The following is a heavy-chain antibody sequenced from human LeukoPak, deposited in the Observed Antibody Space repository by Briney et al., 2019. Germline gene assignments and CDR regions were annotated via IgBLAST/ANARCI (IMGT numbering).Heavy chain of an antibody. CDR3: AKGRDLLIYSAFDI. CDR2: FRGRGGSA. Sequence: GGSLRLSCAASGFTFSNYAMSWVRQAPGKGLEWVSRFRGRGGSADYADSVKGRFSISRDSSKNRLYLQMNSLRAEDTAVYYCAKGRDLLIYSAFDIWGQGTLVTVSS. V-gene: IGHV3-23*01. J-gene: IGHJ3*02. CDR1: GFTFSNYA. D-gene: IGHD2-8*01.